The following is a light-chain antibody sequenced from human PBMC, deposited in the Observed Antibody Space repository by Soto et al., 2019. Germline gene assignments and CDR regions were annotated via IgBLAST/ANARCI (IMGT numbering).Light chain of an antibody. CDR1: QSVDTC. V-gene: IGKV1-5*03. CDR2: KAS. CDR3: QQFYRYPWT. J-gene: IGKJ1*01. Sequence: DIQKTQSPSTLPASVGDRVTITCRASQSVDTCLAWYQQKPGKAPHLLIYKASSLETGVPSRCSSSGSFTEFTLTISSLQPDDFATYYCQQFYRYPWTVGQGTKVEIK.